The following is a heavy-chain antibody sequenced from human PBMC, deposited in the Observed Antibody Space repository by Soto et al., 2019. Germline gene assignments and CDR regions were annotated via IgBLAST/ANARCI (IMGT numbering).Heavy chain of an antibody. CDR1: GFTFSSYS. J-gene: IGHJ4*02. CDR3: AKKVNSGPGSQYFDY. CDR2: FRAGGDDGTT. Sequence: GGSLRLSCAASGFTFSSYSMSWVRQAPGKGLEWVSGFRAGGDDGTTYYADSVKGRFTISRDNSKNTLFLQMNSLRAEDTAIYYCAKKVNSGPGSQYFDYWGQGTLVTVSS. D-gene: IGHD3-10*01. V-gene: IGHV3-23*01.